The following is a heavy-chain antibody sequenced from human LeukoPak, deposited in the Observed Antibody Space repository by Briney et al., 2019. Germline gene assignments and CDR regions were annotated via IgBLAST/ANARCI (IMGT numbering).Heavy chain of an antibody. V-gene: IGHV4-34*01. D-gene: IGHD1-26*01. CDR1: GESFSGYY. Sequence: SETLSLTCAVYGESFSGYYWSWIRQPPGKGLEWIGEINDSGSANYKSPLSSRATISVDTSKNQFSLKLSSVTAADTAVYYCARVVGRYYKIDYWGQGTLVTVSS. CDR3: ARVVGRYYKIDY. J-gene: IGHJ4*02. CDR2: INDSGSA.